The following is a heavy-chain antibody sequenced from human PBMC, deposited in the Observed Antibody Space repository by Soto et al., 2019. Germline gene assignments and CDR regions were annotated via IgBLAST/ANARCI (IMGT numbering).Heavy chain of an antibody. Sequence: LWESLKISCEGSGYSSTSYWIGWVRQTPGKGLEWMGVIFFRDSETKLSPSFQGQVTFSVDKSLNTVYLQWSTLKASDSGVYYCTRVYFESRHGYDLRGQGTQVTLS. V-gene: IGHV5-51*01. CDR2: IFFRDSET. CDR1: GYSSTSYW. CDR3: TRVYFESRHGYDL. J-gene: IGHJ5*02. D-gene: IGHD6-25*01.